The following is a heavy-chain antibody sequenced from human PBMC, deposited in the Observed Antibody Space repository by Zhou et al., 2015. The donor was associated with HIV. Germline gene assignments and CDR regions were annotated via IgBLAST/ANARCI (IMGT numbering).Heavy chain of an antibody. CDR1: GYTFISYD. CDR3: ARWDPVTTSGDY. J-gene: IGHJ4*02. Sequence: QVQLVQSGAEVKKPGASVEVSCKASGYTFISYDINWVRQATGQGLEWMGWMNPNSGNTGYAQKFQGRVTMTRDTSTSTVYMELSSLRSEDTAVYYCARWDPVTTSGDYWGQGTLVTVSS. CDR2: MNPNSGNT. V-gene: IGHV1-8*01. D-gene: IGHD4-17*01.